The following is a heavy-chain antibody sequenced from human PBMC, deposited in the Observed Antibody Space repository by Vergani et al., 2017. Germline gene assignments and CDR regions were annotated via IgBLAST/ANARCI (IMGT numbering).Heavy chain of an antibody. D-gene: IGHD3-3*01. CDR2: IYYSGST. J-gene: IGHJ4*02. V-gene: IGHV4-39*01. CDR3: ARRLAYEFWSGYYSEDYFDY. CDR1: GGSISSSSYY. Sequence: QLQLQESGPGLVKPSETLSLTCTVSGGSISSSSYYWGWIRQPPGKGLEWIGSIYYSGSTYYNPSLKSRVTISVDTSKNQFSLKLSSVTAADTAVYYCARRLAYEFWSGYYSEDYFDYWGQGTLVTVSS.